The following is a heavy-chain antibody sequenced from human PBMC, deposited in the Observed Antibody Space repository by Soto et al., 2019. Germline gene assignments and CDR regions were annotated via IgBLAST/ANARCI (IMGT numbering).Heavy chain of an antibody. CDR2: INWNGGST. J-gene: IGHJ4*02. V-gene: IGHV3-20*04. Sequence: GGSLRLSCAASGFTFDDYVLTWVRPAPGKGLEWVSGINWNGGSTRYADSVRGRFTISRDNAKNSLYLQMNTLRAEDTALYYCARVPHYDILTGPDYWGQGTLVTVSS. D-gene: IGHD3-9*01. CDR3: ARVPHYDILTGPDY. CDR1: GFTFDDYV.